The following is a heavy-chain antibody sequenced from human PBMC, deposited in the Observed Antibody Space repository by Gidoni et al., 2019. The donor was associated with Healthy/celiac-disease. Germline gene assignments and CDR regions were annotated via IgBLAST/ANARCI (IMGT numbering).Heavy chain of an antibody. Sequence: EVQLLESGGGLVQPGGSLRLSCAASGFTFSSYAMSWVRQAPGKGLEWVSAISGSGGSTYYADSVKGRFTISRDNSKNTLYLQMNSLRAEDTAVYYCAKEDIVVVVAAQYYFDYWGQGTLVTVSS. CDR2: ISGSGGST. CDR1: GFTFSSYA. J-gene: IGHJ4*02. D-gene: IGHD2-15*01. V-gene: IGHV3-23*01. CDR3: AKEDIVVVVAAQYYFDY.